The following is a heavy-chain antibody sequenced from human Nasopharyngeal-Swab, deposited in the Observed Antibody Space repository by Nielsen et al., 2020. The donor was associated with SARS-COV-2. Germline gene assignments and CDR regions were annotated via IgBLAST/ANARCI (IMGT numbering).Heavy chain of an antibody. J-gene: IGHJ5*02. CDR3: AKDSLNILTGSGWFDP. D-gene: IGHD3-9*01. V-gene: IGHV3-48*04. Sequence: VRQAPGKGLEWVSYISSSSSTIYYADSVKGRFTISRDNAKNSLYLQMNSLRAEDTAVYYCAKDSLNILTGSGWFDPWGQGTQVTVSS. CDR2: ISSSSSTI.